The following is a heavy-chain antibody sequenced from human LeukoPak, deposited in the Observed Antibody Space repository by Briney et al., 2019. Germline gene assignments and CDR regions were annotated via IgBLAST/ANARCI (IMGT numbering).Heavy chain of an antibody. CDR3: ARDRYSSSSDYYYYMDV. CDR1: GFTFSSYW. V-gene: IGHV3-7*01. J-gene: IGHJ6*03. D-gene: IGHD6-6*01. CDR2: IKQDGSEK. Sequence: GGSLRLSCAASGFTFSSYWMSWVRQAPGKGLEWVANIKQDGSEKYYVGSVKGRFTISRDNAKNSLYLQMNSLRAEDTAVYYCARDRYSSSSDYYYYMDVWGKGTTVTVSS.